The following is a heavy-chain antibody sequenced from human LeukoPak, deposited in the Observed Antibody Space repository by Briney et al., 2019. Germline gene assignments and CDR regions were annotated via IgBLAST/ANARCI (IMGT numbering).Heavy chain of an antibody. V-gene: IGHV3-74*01. CDR3: VRVPY. Sequence: XAPGKGLVWVSRTSGDGSTTIYADSVKGRFTISRDNAKNSLYLQMNSLRADDTAVYYCVRVPYWGQGTLVTVSS. J-gene: IGHJ4*02. CDR2: TSGDGSTT.